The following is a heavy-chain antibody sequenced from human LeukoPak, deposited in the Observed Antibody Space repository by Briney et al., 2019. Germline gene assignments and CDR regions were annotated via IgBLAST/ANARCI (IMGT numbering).Heavy chain of an antibody. CDR2: IYASGST. V-gene: IGHV4-4*07. D-gene: IGHD3-3*01. J-gene: IGHJ6*03. Sequence: SETLSLTCTVSGGSISTYYWSWIRQPAGKGLEWIGRIYASGSTNYNPSLKSRVTMSVDTSKNQFSLKLSSVTAADTAVYYCARGVRSTAEYYYYYYMDVWGKGTTVIVSS. CDR1: GGSISTYY. CDR3: ARGVRSTAEYYYYYYMDV.